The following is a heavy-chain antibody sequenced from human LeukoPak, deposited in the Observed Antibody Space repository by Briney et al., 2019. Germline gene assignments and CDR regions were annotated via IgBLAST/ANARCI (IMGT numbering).Heavy chain of an antibody. CDR3: ARVHSGSYQYYYYYYMDV. Sequence: GRSLRLSCAASGFTFSSYSMNWVRLAPGKGLEWVSSISRSSSYIYYADSVKGRFTISRDNANNSLHLRMNSLRAEDTAVYYCARVHSGSYQYYYYYYMDVWGKGTTVTVSS. V-gene: IGHV3-21*01. CDR2: ISRSSSYI. J-gene: IGHJ6*03. D-gene: IGHD1-26*01. CDR1: GFTFSSYS.